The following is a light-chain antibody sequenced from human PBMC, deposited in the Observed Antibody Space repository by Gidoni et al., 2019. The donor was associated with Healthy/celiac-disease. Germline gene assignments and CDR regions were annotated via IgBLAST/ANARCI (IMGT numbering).Light chain of an antibody. V-gene: IGKV3-11*01. J-gene: IGKJ4*01. CDR2: DAS. Sequence: EIVLTQSPATLPLSPGERATLSCRASQSVSSYLAWYQQKPGQAPRLLIYDASNRATGIPARFSGSGSGTDFTRTISSLEPEDFAVYYCQQRSNWPPRVTFGGGTKVEIK. CDR3: QQRSNWPPRVT. CDR1: QSVSSY.